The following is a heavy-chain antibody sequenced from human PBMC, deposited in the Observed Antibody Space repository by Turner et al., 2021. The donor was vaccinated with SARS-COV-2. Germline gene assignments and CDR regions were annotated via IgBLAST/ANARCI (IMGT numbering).Heavy chain of an antibody. CDR1: GFTCSIYW. V-gene: IGHV3-7*01. J-gene: IGHJ4*02. Sequence: EVQLVESGGVLVQRGGSLCLSCAASGFTCSIYWMSWVRQAAGKGLEWVANIKQDGREKYYVDSVKGRFTISRDNAKNSLYLKMNSRGAEDTAVYYWERVPRSSWYFDYWGQGTLVTVSS. CDR2: IKQDGREK. CDR3: ERVPRSSWYFDY. D-gene: IGHD6-13*01.